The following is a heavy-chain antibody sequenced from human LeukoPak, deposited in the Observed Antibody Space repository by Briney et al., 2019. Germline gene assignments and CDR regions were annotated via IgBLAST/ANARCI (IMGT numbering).Heavy chain of an antibody. CDR3: ARAESPWLQPFSLDY. CDR2: ISAYNGNT. D-gene: IGHD5-24*01. Sequence: GASVKVSCKASGYTFTSYGISWVRQAPGQGLEWMGWISAYNGNTNYAQKLQGRVTMTTDTSTSTAYMELRSLRSDDTAVYYCARAESPWLQPFSLDYWGQGTLVTVSS. CDR1: GYTFTSYG. V-gene: IGHV1-18*01. J-gene: IGHJ4*02.